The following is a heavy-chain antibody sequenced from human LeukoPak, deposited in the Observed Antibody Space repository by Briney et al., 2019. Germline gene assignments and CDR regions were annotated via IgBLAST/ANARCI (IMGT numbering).Heavy chain of an antibody. Sequence: GGSLRLSCAASGFTFDDYAMHWVRQAPGKGLEWVSGISWNSGSIGYADSVKGRFTISRDNAKNSLYLQMNNLRAEDTAVYYCVRGSLASGVVVYYYYYLDVWGKGTTVTVSS. CDR2: ISWNSGSI. V-gene: IGHV3-9*01. CDR3: VRGSLASGVVVYYYYYLDV. J-gene: IGHJ6*03. CDR1: GFTFDDYA. D-gene: IGHD3-3*01.